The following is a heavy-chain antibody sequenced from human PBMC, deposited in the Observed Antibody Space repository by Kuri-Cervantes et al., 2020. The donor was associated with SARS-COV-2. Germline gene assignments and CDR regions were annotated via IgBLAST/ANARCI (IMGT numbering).Heavy chain of an antibody. CDR2: NSYDGSNE. CDR1: GFTFISCA. Sequence: GRSLRLSCAATGFTFISCALHWVRLAPGKGLEWVAFNSYDGSNEYYEDSVRGRFSISRDNSKNTLYLQVNSLRAEDTTLYYCAKDRVGVLDSWGQGTQVTVSS. V-gene: IGHV3-30*01. J-gene: IGHJ5*01. CDR3: AKDRVGVLDS. D-gene: IGHD2-21*01.